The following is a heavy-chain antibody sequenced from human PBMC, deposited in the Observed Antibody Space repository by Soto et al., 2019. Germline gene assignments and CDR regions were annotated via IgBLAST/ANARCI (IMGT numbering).Heavy chain of an antibody. Sequence: QVQLQESGPGLVKPSETLSLTCTVSGGSVSSGSYYWSWIRQPPGKGLEWIGYIYYSGSTNYNPSPKSRVTISGDTSKNQFSLKRSSVTAADTAVYYCARGIEGWYQGRYYYGMDVWGQGTTVTVSS. J-gene: IGHJ6*02. CDR3: ARGIEGWYQGRYYYGMDV. D-gene: IGHD6-19*01. V-gene: IGHV4-61*01. CDR2: IYYSGST. CDR1: GGSVSSGSYY.